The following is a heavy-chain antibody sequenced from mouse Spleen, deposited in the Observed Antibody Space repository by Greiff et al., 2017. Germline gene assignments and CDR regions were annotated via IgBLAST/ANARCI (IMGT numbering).Heavy chain of an antibody. Sequence: EVMLVESGGGLVKPGGSLKLSCAASGFTFSSYAMSWVRQTPEKRLEWVASISSGGSTYYPDSVKGRFTISRDNARNILYLQMSSLRSEDTAMYYCARSYGNPFDYWGQGTTLTVSS. V-gene: IGHV5-6-5*01. CDR1: GFTFSSYA. CDR3: ARSYGNPFDY. CDR2: ISSGGST. D-gene: IGHD2-1*01. J-gene: IGHJ2*01.